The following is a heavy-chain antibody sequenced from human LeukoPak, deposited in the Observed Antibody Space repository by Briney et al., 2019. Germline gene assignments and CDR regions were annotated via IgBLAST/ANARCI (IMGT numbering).Heavy chain of an antibody. CDR3: ARHPGGSSSYYFDY. Sequence: TGGSLRLSCAASGFTFSGYWMHWVRQAPGKGLVGVSRSNGDGSIKTYADSVEGRFTISTDNAKNTLYLQMNSLRAEDTGVYYCARHPGGSSSYYFDYWGQGTLVTVSS. J-gene: IGHJ4*02. V-gene: IGHV3-74*01. CDR2: SNGDGSIK. D-gene: IGHD1-26*01. CDR1: GFTFSGYW.